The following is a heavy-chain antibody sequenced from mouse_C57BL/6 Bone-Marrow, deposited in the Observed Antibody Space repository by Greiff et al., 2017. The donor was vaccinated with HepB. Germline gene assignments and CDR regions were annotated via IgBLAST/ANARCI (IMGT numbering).Heavy chain of an antibody. D-gene: IGHD2-4*01. Sequence: QVQLQQPGAELVMPGASVKLSCKASGYTFTSYWMHWVKQRPGQGLEWIGEIDPSDSYTNYNQKFKGKSTLTVDKSSSTAYMQLSSLTSEDSAVYYCARSRRLRRRDYAMDYWGQGTSVTVSS. CDR3: ARSRRLRRRDYAMDY. CDR1: GYTFTSYW. J-gene: IGHJ4*01. V-gene: IGHV1-69*01. CDR2: IDPSDSYT.